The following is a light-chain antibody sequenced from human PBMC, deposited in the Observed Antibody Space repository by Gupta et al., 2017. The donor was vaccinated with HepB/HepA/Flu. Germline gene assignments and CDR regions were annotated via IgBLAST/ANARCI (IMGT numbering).Light chain of an antibody. CDR1: QSVSSY. Sequence: ESVLTQSTATLSLSPGERATLSCRASQSVSSYLAWYQQKPGQAPRLLIYGASNRATGIPARFSGSGSGTEFTLTISSLEPEEFAVYYCQQCSKWPPRTFGEGTKVEIK. V-gene: IGKV3-11*01. J-gene: IGKJ4*01. CDR2: GAS. CDR3: QQCSKWPPRT.